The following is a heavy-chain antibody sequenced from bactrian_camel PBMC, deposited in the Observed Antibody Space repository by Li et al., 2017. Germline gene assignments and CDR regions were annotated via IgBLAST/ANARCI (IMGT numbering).Heavy chain of an antibody. CDR1: GYTNGPNC. J-gene: IGHJ6*01. D-gene: IGHD6*01. CDR3: AAGVAGPVGFDKETLVP. V-gene: IGHV3S40*01. Sequence: VQLVESGGGSVQAGGSLRLSCAASGYTNGPNCMGWFRQSASSAREGVASIFIGGGATFYAASVKGRFTISQDNAKNTVYLQMNSRKPEDTAMYYCAAGVAGPVGFDKETLVPGARGPRSPSP. CDR2: IFIGGGAT.